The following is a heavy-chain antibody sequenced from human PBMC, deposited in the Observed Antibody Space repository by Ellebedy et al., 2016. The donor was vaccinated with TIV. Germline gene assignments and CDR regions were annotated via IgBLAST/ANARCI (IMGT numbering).Heavy chain of an antibody. CDR1: GFTVSSNY. CDR3: ARDGD. CDR2: IYSGGST. J-gene: IGHJ4*02. Sequence: GESLKISCAASGFTVSSNYMSWVRQAPGKVLEWVSVIYSGGSTYYADSVKGRFTISRDNSKNTRYLQRNSLSAEVTAVYYCARDGDWGQGTLVTVSS. V-gene: IGHV3-53*01. D-gene: IGHD3-10*01.